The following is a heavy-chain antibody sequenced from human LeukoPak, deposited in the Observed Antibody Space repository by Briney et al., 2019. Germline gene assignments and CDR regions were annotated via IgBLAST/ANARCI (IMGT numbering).Heavy chain of an antibody. V-gene: IGHV4-31*03. CDR3: ARVHYYGSGLSSYFDY. J-gene: IGHJ4*02. CDR2: IYYSGST. Sequence: SQTLPLTCTVSGGSISSGGYYWSWIRQHPGKGPEWIGYIYYSGSTKYNPSLKSRVTISVDTSKNQFSLKLNSVTAADTAVYYCARVHYYGSGLSSYFDYWGQGSLVTVSS. CDR1: GGSISSGGYY. D-gene: IGHD3-10*01.